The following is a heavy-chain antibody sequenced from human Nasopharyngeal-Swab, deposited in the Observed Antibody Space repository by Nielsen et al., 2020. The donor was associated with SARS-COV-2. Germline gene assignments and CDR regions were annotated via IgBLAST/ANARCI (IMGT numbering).Heavy chain of an antibody. D-gene: IGHD1-14*01. Sequence: PGKGLEWIGYIYYSGSTNYNPSLKSRVTISVDKSKNQFSLKLSSVTAADTAVYYCARVRTGIWDYWGQGTLVTVSS. CDR2: IYYSGST. J-gene: IGHJ4*02. V-gene: IGHV4-61*05. CDR3: ARVRTGIWDY.